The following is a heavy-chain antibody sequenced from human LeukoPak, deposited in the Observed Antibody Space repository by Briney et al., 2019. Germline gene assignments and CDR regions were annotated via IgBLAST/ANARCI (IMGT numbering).Heavy chain of an antibody. Sequence: GGSLRLSCGASGFTFSSHGMHWVRQAPGRGLEWVAFIRNDGGDKYYADSVKGRFTISRDNSKNTLSVQMNSLRVQDTAVYYCVRDADWSFDYWGQGTLLTVSS. CDR1: GFTFSSHG. D-gene: IGHD3-9*01. CDR2: IRNDGGDK. V-gene: IGHV3-30*02. J-gene: IGHJ4*02. CDR3: VRDADWSFDY.